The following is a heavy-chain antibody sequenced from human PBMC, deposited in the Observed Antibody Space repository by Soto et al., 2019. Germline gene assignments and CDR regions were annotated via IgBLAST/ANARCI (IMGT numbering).Heavy chain of an antibody. V-gene: IGHV4-4*07. CDR2: IYTSGST. J-gene: IGHJ5*02. CDR3: ARGSPRGNLNWNSLPDP. Sequence: SETLSLTCTVSGGSISSYYWSWIRQPAGKGLEWIGRIYTSGSTNYNPSLKSRVTMSVDTSKNQFSLKLSSVTAADTAVYYCARGSPRGNLNWNSLPDPWGQGTLVTVSS. D-gene: IGHD1-7*01. CDR1: GGSISSYY.